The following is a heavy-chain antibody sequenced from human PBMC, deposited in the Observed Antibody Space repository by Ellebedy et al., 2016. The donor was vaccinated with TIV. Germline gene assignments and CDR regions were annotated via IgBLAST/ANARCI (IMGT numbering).Heavy chain of an antibody. CDR2: LYYSGST. V-gene: IGHV4-39*02. Sequence: SETLSLTXSVSGGSVIRSGYYCTWIRQPPGKGLERIGSLYYSGSTWYNPSLKSRVTISVDTSKNHFSLRLRSVTAADTAVYYCATSAAIDAFDIWGQGTMVTVSS. D-gene: IGHD6-25*01. CDR3: ATSAAIDAFDI. CDR1: GGSVIRSGYY. J-gene: IGHJ3*02.